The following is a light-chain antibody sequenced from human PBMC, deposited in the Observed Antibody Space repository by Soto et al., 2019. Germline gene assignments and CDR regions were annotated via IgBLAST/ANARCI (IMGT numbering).Light chain of an antibody. V-gene: IGLV2-23*02. CDR2: GVN. CDR3: CSYAGTVAYV. J-gene: IGLJ1*01. CDR1: GSDVGAYNL. Sequence: QSVLTQPASVSGSPGQSITISCAGTGSDVGAYNLVSWYQQHPSKAPKLIICGVNTRPSGISNRFSGSKSGDTASLTISGLQAEDEADYFCCSYAGTVAYVFGTGTKVTVL.